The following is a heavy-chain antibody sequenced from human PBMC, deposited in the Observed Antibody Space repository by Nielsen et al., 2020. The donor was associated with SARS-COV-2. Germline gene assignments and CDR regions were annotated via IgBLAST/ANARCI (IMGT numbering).Heavy chain of an antibody. CDR3: AKEFSSWYPSSENYYYYYMDV. Sequence: LSLTCAASGFTFSSYSMNWVRQAPGKGLEWVAVISYDANNKYYTDSVKGRFTISRDNSKNTLYLQMNSLRGEDTAVYYCAKEFSSWYPSSENYYYYYMDVWGKGTTVTVS. V-gene: IGHV3-30*18. CDR1: GFTFSSYS. CDR2: ISYDANNK. J-gene: IGHJ6*03. D-gene: IGHD6-13*01.